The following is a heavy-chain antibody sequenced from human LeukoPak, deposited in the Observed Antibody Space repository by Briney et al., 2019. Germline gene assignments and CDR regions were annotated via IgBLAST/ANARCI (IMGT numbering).Heavy chain of an antibody. J-gene: IGHJ4*02. D-gene: IGHD4-17*01. CDR1: GGSFSGYY. CDR2: INHSGST. Sequence: KPSETLSLTCAVYGGSFSGYYWSWIRQPPGKGLEWIGEINHSGSTNYNPSLKSRVTISVDTSKNQFSLKLSSVTAADTAVYYCARGDDYGDYVPGVRGQGTLVTVSS. V-gene: IGHV4-34*01. CDR3: ARGDDYGDYVPGV.